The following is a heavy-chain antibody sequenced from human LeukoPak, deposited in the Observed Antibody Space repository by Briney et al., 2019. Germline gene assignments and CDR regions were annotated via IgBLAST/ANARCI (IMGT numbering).Heavy chain of an antibody. J-gene: IGHJ4*02. Sequence: GGSLRLSCAVSGITLSNYGMSWVRQAPGKGLEWVTGISDSGGRTNYADSVKGRFTISRDNPKNTLYLQMNSLRAEDTAVYFCAKRGVVIRVFLVGFHKEAYYFDSWGQGALVTVSS. CDR3: AKRGVVIRVFLVGFHKEAYYFDS. V-gene: IGHV3-23*01. CDR2: ISDSGGRT. CDR1: GITLSNYG. D-gene: IGHD3-10*01.